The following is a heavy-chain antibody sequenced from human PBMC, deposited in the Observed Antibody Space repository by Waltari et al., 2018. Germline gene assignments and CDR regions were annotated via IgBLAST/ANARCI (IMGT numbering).Heavy chain of an antibody. V-gene: IGHV4-59*01. D-gene: IGHD3-3*01. CDR2: IYYRGST. Sequence: QVQLQESGPGLVKPSETLSLTCTVSGGSLSSYYWSWIRQPPGKGLEWIGYIYYRGSTNYNPSLKSRVTISVDTSKNQFSLKLSSVTAADTAVYYCARERPYYDFWSGYSPGMDVWGQGTTVTVSS. CDR1: GGSLSSYY. J-gene: IGHJ6*02. CDR3: ARERPYYDFWSGYSPGMDV.